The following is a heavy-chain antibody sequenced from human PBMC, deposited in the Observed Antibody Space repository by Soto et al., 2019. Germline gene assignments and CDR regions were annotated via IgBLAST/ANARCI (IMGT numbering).Heavy chain of an antibody. J-gene: IGHJ6*02. V-gene: IGHV4-34*01. CDR2: INHSGST. Sequence: PSETLSLTCAVYGGSFSGYYWSWIRQPPGKGLEWIGEINHSGSTNYNPSLKSRVTISVDTSKNQFSLKLSSVTAADTTAYYCEAPDLSGETAYYYYYGMDFLGQGTTVTVSS. CDR3: EAPDLSGETAYYYYYGMDF. CDR1: GGSFSGYY. D-gene: IGHD3-10*01.